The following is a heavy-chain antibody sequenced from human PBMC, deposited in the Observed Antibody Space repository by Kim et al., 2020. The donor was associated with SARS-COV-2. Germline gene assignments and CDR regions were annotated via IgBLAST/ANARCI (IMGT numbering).Heavy chain of an antibody. D-gene: IGHD5-18*01. CDR2: ISAYNGNT. Sequence: ASVKVSCKASGYTFTSYGISWVRQAPGQGLEWMGWISAYNGNTNYAQKLQGRVTMTTDTSTSTAYMELRSLRSDDTAVYYCVRDTAMVTPNRLGYWGQGTLVTVSS. CDR1: GYTFTSYG. J-gene: IGHJ4*02. V-gene: IGHV1-18*01. CDR3: VRDTAMVTPNRLGY.